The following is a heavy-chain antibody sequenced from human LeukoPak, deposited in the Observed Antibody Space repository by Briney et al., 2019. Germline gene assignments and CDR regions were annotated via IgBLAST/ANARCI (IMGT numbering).Heavy chain of an antibody. CDR1: GYTFSAYY. CDR3: ARGPSDASFDY. V-gene: IGHV1-2*02. CDR2: INLINGGI. J-gene: IGHJ4*02. D-gene: IGHD1-26*01. Sequence: ASGTVSCKTSGYTFSAYYIHWIRHAPGQGFEWMGWINLINGGIRVAQKFQGRVTMTRDTSMNTVYVELSGLLTDDTAVYFCARGPSDASFDYWGQGTLVTVSS.